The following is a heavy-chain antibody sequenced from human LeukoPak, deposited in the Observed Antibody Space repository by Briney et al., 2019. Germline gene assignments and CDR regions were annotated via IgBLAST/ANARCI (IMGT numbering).Heavy chain of an antibody. CDR3: ERLDYYDSSGYYSGFFDY. J-gene: IGHJ4*02. CDR2: TYYRSKWYN. D-gene: IGHD3-22*01. CDR1: GDSVSTNSAA. V-gene: IGHV6-1*01. Sequence: SQTLSLTCAISGDSVSTNSAAWNWIRQSPSRGLEWLGRTYYRSKWYNDYAVSVKSRITINPDTSKNQFSLQLNSVTPEDTAVYYCERLDYYDSSGYYSGFFDYWGQGTLVTVSS.